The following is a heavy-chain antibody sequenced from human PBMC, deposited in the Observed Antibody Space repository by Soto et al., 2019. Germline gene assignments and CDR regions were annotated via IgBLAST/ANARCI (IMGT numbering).Heavy chain of an antibody. CDR1: GGTFSSYT. D-gene: IGHD4-17*01. CDR3: ARVPRDYGDYVMDYMDV. J-gene: IGHJ6*03. CDR2: IIPLLGMA. Sequence: QVQLVHSGAEVKKPGSSVKVSCKASGGTFSSYTITWVRQAPGQGLEWMGRIIPLLGMANYAQKFQGRVTITADKSTSTAYMELSSLRSEDTAVYYCARVPRDYGDYVMDYMDVWGKGTTVTVSS. V-gene: IGHV1-69*02.